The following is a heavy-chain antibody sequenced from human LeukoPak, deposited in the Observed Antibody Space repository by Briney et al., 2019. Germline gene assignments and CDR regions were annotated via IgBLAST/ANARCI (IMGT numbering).Heavy chain of an antibody. CDR1: GFTFSSYA. D-gene: IGHD6-19*01. Sequence: GGSLRLSCAASGFTFSSYAMTWVRRAPGKGLEWVSPISGSGGSTYYADSVKGRFTISRDNSKNTLYLQMNNLRDEDKAVYYCAKDKGCRAVAGTRFDYWGQGTLVTVSS. CDR2: ISGSGGST. V-gene: IGHV3-23*01. CDR3: AKDKGCRAVAGTRFDY. J-gene: IGHJ4*02.